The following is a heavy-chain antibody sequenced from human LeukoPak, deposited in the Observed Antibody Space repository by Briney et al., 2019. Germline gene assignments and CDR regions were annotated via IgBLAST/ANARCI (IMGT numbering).Heavy chain of an antibody. CDR1: GFTFSSYA. D-gene: IGHD1-7*01. CDR3: ARAHNWKYGSFDF. Sequence: GGSLRLSCAASGFTFSSYAMSWVRQAPGKGLECISGFSGSGGSTYYADSVKGRFTISRDNAKNSLYLQMNSLRAEDTAVYYCARAHNWKYGSFDFWGQGTLVTVSS. CDR2: FSGSGGST. V-gene: IGHV3-23*01. J-gene: IGHJ4*02.